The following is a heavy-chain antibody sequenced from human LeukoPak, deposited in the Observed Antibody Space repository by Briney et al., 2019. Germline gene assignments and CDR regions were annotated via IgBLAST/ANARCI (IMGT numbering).Heavy chain of an antibody. Sequence: GGSLRLSCAASGFTFSSYGMHWVRQAPGKGLEWVAVISYDGSNKYYADSVKGRITISRDNSKNTLYLQMNSLRAEDTAVYYCAKDGSSSWYGPYYYYGMDVWGQGTTVTVSS. CDR3: AKDGSSSWYGPYYYYGMDV. D-gene: IGHD6-13*01. V-gene: IGHV3-30*18. CDR2: ISYDGSNK. CDR1: GFTFSSYG. J-gene: IGHJ6*02.